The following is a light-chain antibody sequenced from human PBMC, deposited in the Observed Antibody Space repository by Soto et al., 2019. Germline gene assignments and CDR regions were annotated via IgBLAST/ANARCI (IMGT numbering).Light chain of an antibody. V-gene: IGLV1-40*01. CDR3: QSYDRSLSLAYV. CDR2: GNT. Sequence: QSVLTQPHSVSGAPGQKVTISCTGSSSNIGAGSDVHWYQQLPGPAPKLLIYGNTNRPSGVPDRFAGSKSVTSASLAITGLQAYDDDDYYCQSYDRSLSLAYVFVTGTKLTV. J-gene: IGLJ1*01. CDR1: SSNIGAGSD.